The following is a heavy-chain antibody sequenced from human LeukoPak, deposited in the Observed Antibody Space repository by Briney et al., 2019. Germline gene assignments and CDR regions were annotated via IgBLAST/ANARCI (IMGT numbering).Heavy chain of an antibody. D-gene: IGHD6-13*01. J-gene: IGHJ4*02. CDR1: GDSISSSY. V-gene: IGHV4-4*07. CDR2: VYTSGST. CDR3: ARGGSSWQSFDF. Sequence: SETLSPTCTVSGDSISSSYWSCLRQPAGKGLEWVGRVYTSGSTKYNPSLKSRVTMSLDTSKNQFSLKLSSVTAADTAVYYCARGGSSWQSFDFWGQGTLVTVSS.